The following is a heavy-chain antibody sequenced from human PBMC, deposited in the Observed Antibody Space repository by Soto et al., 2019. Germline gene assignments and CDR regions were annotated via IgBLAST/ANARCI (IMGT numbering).Heavy chain of an antibody. CDR1: GFSLSTGRMG. Sequence: SGPTLVNPTETLTLTCTVSGFSLSTGRMGVSWIRQPPGKALEWLGHIFSDDEKSYSTSLKSRLTFSKDTSKSQVVLTMTNVDPVDTGTYYCARSSRHTITTYGTIDYWGQGTLVTVSS. D-gene: IGHD4-4*01. J-gene: IGHJ4*02. V-gene: IGHV2-26*01. CDR3: ARSSRHTITTYGTIDY. CDR2: IFSDDEK.